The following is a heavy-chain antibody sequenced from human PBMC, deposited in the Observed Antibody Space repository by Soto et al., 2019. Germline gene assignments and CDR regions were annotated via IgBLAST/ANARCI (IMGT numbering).Heavy chain of an antibody. J-gene: IGHJ6*02. V-gene: IGHV3-30*18. CDR1: GFTFSSYG. Sequence: PGGSLRLSCAASGFTFSSYGMHWVRQAPGKGLEWVAVISYDGSNKYYADSVKGRFTISRDNSKNTLYLQMNSLRAEDTAVYYCAKDGNPQAYCSGXSCYSKDLYYYYYGMDVWGQGTTVTVSS. D-gene: IGHD2-15*01. CDR3: AKDGNPQAYCSGXSCYSKDLYYYYYGMDV. CDR2: ISYDGSNK.